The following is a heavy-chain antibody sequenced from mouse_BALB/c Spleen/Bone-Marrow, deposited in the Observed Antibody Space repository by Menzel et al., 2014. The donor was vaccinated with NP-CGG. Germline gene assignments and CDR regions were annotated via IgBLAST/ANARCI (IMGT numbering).Heavy chain of an antibody. D-gene: IGHD1-1*01. Sequence: EVKLMESGPELVKPGASVKISCKASGYSFTGYYMHWVKQSHVKSLEWIGRINPYNGATSYNQNFKDKASLTVDKSSSTAYMELHSPTSEDSAVYYCARGIYYGGYFDYWGQGTTLTVSS. CDR3: ARGIYYGGYFDY. CDR2: INPYNGAT. V-gene: IGHV1-26*01. J-gene: IGHJ2*01. CDR1: GYSFTGYY.